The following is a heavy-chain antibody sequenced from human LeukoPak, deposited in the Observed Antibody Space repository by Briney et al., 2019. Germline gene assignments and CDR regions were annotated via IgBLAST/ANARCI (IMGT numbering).Heavy chain of an antibody. V-gene: IGHV3-11*01. CDR1: GFTFSDYY. J-gene: IGHJ4*02. Sequence: GGSLRLSCAASGFTFSDYYMSWIRQAPGKGLEWVSYISSSGNTIYYADSVKGRFTISRDNAKNSLYLQMNSLRAEDTAVYYCARDGYPDSSGYYYHYWGQGTLVTVSS. CDR3: ARDGYPDSSGYYYHY. CDR2: ISSSGNTI. D-gene: IGHD3-22*01.